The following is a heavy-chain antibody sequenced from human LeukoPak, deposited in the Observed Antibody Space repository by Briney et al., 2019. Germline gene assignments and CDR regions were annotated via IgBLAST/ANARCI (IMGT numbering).Heavy chain of an antibody. V-gene: IGHV4-59*08. D-gene: IGHD3-22*01. J-gene: IGHJ4*02. Sequence: GSLRLSCAASGFFFSTYAMSWIRQPPGKGLEWIGYIYYSGSTNYNPSLKSRVTISVDTSKNQFSLKLSSVTAADTAVYYCASSPSVEYYYDSSGYNWGQGTLVTASS. CDR3: ASSPSVEYYYDSSGYN. CDR1: GFFFSTYA. CDR2: IYYSGST.